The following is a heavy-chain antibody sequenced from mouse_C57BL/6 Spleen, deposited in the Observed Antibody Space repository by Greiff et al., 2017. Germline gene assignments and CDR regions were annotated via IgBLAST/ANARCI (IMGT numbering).Heavy chain of an antibody. V-gene: IGHV1-54*01. CDR2: INPGSGGT. CDR1: GYAFTNYW. D-gene: IGHD2-5*01. J-gene: IGHJ2*01. CDR3: ARRDSNYPYYFDY. Sequence: QVQLQQSGAELVRPGTSVKVSCKASGYAFTNYWIEWVKQRPGQGLEWIGVINPGSGGTNYNEKFKGKATLTADKSSSTAYMQLSSLTSEDSAVYFCARRDSNYPYYFDYWGQGTTRTVSS.